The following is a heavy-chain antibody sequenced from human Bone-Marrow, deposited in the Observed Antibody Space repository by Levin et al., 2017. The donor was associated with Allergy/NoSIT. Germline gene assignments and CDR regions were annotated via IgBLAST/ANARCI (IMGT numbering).Heavy chain of an antibody. J-gene: IGHJ4*02. D-gene: IGHD2-15*01. V-gene: IGHV3-74*01. CDR3: ARDLSYCSGGSCYPVAYFDY. CDR1: GFTFSSYW. CDR2: INSDGSST. Sequence: GGSLRLSCAASGFTFSSYWMHWVRQAPGKGLVWVSRINSDGSSTSYADSVKGRFTISRDNAKNTLYLQMNSLRAEDTAVYYCARDLSYCSGGSCYPVAYFDYWGQGTLVTVSS.